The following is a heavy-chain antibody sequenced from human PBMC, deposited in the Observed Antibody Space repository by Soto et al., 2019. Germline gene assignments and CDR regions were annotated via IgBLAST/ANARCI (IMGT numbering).Heavy chain of an antibody. J-gene: IGHJ4*02. V-gene: IGHV5-51*01. CDR3: ARLGGVVGSDFDY. CDR2: IYPGGSDT. CDR1: GYNFATYW. D-gene: IGHD2-15*01. Sequence: GESLKISCKGSGYNFATYWIGWVRQMPGKGLEWMGIIYPGGSDTRYSPPFQGQVTISVDESITTAYLQWSSLKASDTAMYYCARLGGVVGSDFDYWGQGTLVTVSS.